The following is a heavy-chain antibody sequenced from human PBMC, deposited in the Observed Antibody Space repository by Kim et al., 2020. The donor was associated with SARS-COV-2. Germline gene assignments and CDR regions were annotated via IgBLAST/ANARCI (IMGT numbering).Heavy chain of an antibody. V-gene: IGHV3-66*01. CDR3: AREDPGAFDI. CDR1: GFTVSSNY. Sequence: GGSLRLSCAASGFTVSSNYMSWVRQAPGKGLEWVSVIYSGGSTNYADSVKGRFTISRDNSKNTLYLQMNSLRAEDTAVYYCAREDPGAFDIWGQGTMVTVSS. J-gene: IGHJ3*02. CDR2: IYSGGST.